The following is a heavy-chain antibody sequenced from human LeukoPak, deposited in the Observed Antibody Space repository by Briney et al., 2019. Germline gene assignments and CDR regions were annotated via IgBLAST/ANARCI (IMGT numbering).Heavy chain of an antibody. V-gene: IGHV3-23*01. CDR1: GFTFNSYA. CDR2: ISGSGGST. D-gene: IGHD5-24*01. J-gene: IGHJ4*02. CDR3: AKVKRRPSRDGYLNGLLYFDY. Sequence: GGSLRLSCAASGFTFNSYAMSWVRQAPGKGLEWVSAISGSGGSTYYADSVKGRFTISRDNSKNTLYLQMNSLRAEDTAVYYCAKVKRRPSRDGYLNGLLYFDYWGQGTLVTVSS.